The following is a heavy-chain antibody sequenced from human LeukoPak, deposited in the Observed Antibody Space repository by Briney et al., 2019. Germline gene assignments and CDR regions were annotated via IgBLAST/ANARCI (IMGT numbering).Heavy chain of an antibody. D-gene: IGHD3-16*02. CDR1: GYSFTSYW. V-gene: IGHV5-51*01. J-gene: IGHJ3*02. CDR3: ARRPGDYVWGSYRPDLAFDI. Sequence: GESLKISCKGSGYSFTSYWIGWVRQMPGKGLEWMGIIYPGDSDTRYSPSFQGQVTISADKSISTAYLQWSSLKASDTAMYYCARRPGDYVWGSYRPDLAFDIWGQGTMVTVSS. CDR2: IYPGDSDT.